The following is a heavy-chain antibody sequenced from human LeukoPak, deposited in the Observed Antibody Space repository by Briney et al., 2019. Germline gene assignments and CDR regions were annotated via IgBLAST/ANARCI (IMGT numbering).Heavy chain of an antibody. D-gene: IGHD3-10*01. CDR1: GFTFSSYA. Sequence: PGGSLRLSCAASGFTFSSYAMSWVRQAPGKGLEWVSAISGSGGSTYYADSVKGRFTISRDNSKNTLYLQMNSLRAKDTAVYYCAKDQEAITMVRGELDYWGRGTLVTVSS. CDR3: AKDQEAITMVRGELDY. V-gene: IGHV3-23*01. CDR2: ISGSGGST. J-gene: IGHJ4*02.